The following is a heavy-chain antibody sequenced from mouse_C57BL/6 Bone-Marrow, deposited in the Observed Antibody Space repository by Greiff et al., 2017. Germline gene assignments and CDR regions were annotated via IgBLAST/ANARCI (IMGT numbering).Heavy chain of an antibody. J-gene: IGHJ1*03. CDR2: IDPSDSET. Sequence: QVQLQQPGAELVRPGSSVKLSCKASGYTFTSYWMHWVKQRPIQGLEWIGNIDPSDSETHYNQKFKDKATLTVDKSSSTAYMQLSSLTSEDSAVYYCASRGVATRLWYFDVWGTGTTVTVSS. CDR1: GYTFTSYW. V-gene: IGHV1-52*01. CDR3: ASRGVATRLWYFDV. D-gene: IGHD1-1*02.